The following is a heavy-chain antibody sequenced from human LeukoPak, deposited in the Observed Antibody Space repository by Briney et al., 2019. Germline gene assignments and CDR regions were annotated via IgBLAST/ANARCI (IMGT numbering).Heavy chain of an antibody. CDR2: IGRSSIYI. CDR1: GFTFSNYS. J-gene: IGHJ6*03. Sequence: PGGSLRLSCAASGFTFSNYSMNWVRQAPGKGLEWVSSIGRSSIYIYYADSVKGRFTISRDNAKNSLYLQMNSLRAEDTAVYYCARSAQWLAPHMDVWGKGTTVTISS. D-gene: IGHD6-19*01. V-gene: IGHV3-21*04. CDR3: ARSAQWLAPHMDV.